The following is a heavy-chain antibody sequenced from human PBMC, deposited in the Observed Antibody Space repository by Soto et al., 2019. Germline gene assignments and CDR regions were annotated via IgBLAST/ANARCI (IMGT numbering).Heavy chain of an antibody. CDR1: GFTFSSYS. D-gene: IGHD4-17*01. V-gene: IGHV3-48*01. J-gene: IGHJ3*02. Sequence: EVQLVESGGGLVQPGGSLRLSCAASGFTFSSYSMNWVRQAPGKGLEWVSYISSSSSTIYYADSVKGRFTISRDNAKNSLYLQMNTLRAEDTAVYYCAAHGDYPDAFDIWGQGTMVTVSS. CDR2: ISSSSSTI. CDR3: AAHGDYPDAFDI.